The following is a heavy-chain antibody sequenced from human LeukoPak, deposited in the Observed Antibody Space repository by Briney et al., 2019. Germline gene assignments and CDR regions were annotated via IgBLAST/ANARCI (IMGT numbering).Heavy chain of an antibody. CDR1: GYSISSGYY. V-gene: IGHV4-38-2*02. CDR2: IYHSGST. D-gene: IGHD2-2*01. J-gene: IGHJ5*01. Sequence: SETLSLTCTVSGYSISSGYYWGWIRQPPGKGLEWIGSIYHSGSTYYNPSLKSRVTISVDTSKNQFSLKLSSVTAADTAVYYCARVVVLPATRIFDSWGQGTLVTVSS. CDR3: ARVVVLPATRIFDS.